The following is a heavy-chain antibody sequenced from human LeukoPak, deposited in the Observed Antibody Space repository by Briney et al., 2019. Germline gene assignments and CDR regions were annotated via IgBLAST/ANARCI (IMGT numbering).Heavy chain of an antibody. CDR3: AKDRSTTWSFDY. V-gene: IGHV3-30*18. Sequence: GGSLRLSCAASGFTFSFSGMYWVRQAPGKGLEWLAFISDDGSRKYYADSVRGRFTISRDNSKNTLFLQMNSLRTEDTAMYYCAKDRSTTWSFDYWGQGTLVTVSS. D-gene: IGHD6-13*01. CDR1: GFTFSFSG. J-gene: IGHJ4*02. CDR2: ISDDGSRK.